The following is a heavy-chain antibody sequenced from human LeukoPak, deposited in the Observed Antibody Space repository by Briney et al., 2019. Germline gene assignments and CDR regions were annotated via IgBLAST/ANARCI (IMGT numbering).Heavy chain of an antibody. V-gene: IGHV3-30*18. D-gene: IGHD1-26*01. CDR3: AKGRSGSHV. J-gene: IGHJ3*01. CDR2: ISYDGSNK. Sequence: GRSLRLSCAASGFTFSSYGMYWVRQAPGKGLEWVAVISYDGSNKYYADSVKGRFTISRDNSKNTLYLQMNSLRAEDTAVYYCAKGRSGSHVWGQGTMVTVSS. CDR1: GFTFSSYG.